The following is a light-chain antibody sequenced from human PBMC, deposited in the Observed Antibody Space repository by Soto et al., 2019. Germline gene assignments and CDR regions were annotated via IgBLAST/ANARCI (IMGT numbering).Light chain of an antibody. CDR2: LGS. J-gene: IGKJ1*01. Sequence: DIVMTQSPLSLPVTPGEPASISCRSSQSLLHSNGYNYLDWYLQKPGQSPQLLIFLGSSRASGVPDRFSGSGSGTDFTLKISRVEAEDVGVYYCMQALQSEWTFGQGTKVEIK. CDR1: QSLLHSNGYNY. CDR3: MQALQSEWT. V-gene: IGKV2-28*01.